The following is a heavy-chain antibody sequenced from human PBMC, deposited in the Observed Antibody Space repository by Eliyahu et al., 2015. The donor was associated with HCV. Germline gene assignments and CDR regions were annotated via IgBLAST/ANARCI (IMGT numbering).Heavy chain of an antibody. CDR2: ISGSGSTI. Sequence: EVQLVESGGGLVQPGGSLRLSCAASGFTFSTYEMNWVRQAPGKGLEWVSFISGSGSTIYYADSVKGRFTISRDSAKNSLYLHMNSLRAEDTAVYYCAGKLPPQQLVPYYFDFWGQGTLVTVSS. CDR3: AGKLPPQQLVPYYFDF. V-gene: IGHV3-48*03. D-gene: IGHD4-11*01. CDR1: GFTFSTYE. J-gene: IGHJ4*02.